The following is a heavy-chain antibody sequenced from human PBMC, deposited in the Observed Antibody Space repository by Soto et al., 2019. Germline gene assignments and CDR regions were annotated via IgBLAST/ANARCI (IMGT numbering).Heavy chain of an antibody. V-gene: IGHV3-21*01. CDR2: ISSRSTYI. CDR1: GFTFSRYS. CDR3: ARADIIIMPAAMSWFDP. D-gene: IGHD2-2*01. J-gene: IGHJ5*02. Sequence: EVQLVESGGGQVKPGGSLRLSCAASGFTFSRYSMNWVRQATGKGLEWVSSISSRSTYINYADSVKGRFTISRDNAKQSLYLQMNSLRAEDTAIYYCARADIIIMPAAMSWFDPWGQGTLVTVSS.